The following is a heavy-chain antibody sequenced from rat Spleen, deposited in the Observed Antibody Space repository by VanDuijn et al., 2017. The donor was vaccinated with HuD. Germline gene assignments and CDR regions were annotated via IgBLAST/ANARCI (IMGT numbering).Heavy chain of an antibody. Sequence: EVQLVESDGGLVQPGRSLKLSCAASGFTFSDYYMAWVRQAPTKGLEWIASISTGGGNTYYRDSVKGRFTISRDNAKNTQYLEMDSLRSEDTATYYCTRGYVMDAWGQGASVTVSS. J-gene: IGHJ4*01. V-gene: IGHV5S13*01. CDR1: GFTFSDYY. CDR2: ISTGGGNT. CDR3: TRGYVMDA.